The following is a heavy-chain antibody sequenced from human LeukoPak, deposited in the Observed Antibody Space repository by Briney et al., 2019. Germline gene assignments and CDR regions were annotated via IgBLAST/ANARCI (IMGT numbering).Heavy chain of an antibody. CDR3: ARDLWPDIVVVPAAFDY. J-gene: IGHJ4*02. CDR1: GFTFSSYS. CDR2: ISSSSSYI. V-gene: IGHV3-21*01. Sequence: GGSLRLSCAASGFTFSSYSMNWVRQAPGKGLEWVSSISSSSSYIYYADSVKGRFTISRDNAKNSLYLQMNSLRAEDTAVYYCARDLWPDIVVVPAAFDYWGQGTLVTVSS. D-gene: IGHD2-2*01.